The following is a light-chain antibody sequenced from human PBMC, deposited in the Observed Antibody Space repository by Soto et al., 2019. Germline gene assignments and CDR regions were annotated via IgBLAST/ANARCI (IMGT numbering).Light chain of an antibody. V-gene: IGLV1-44*01. CDR1: SSNIGGNS. J-gene: IGLJ1*01. Sequence: QSVLTQPPSASGTPGQRVTISCSGSSSNIGGNSVNWYQQVPGTAPELLIYSFDRRPSGVPERFSGSKSGTSASLAISGLQPEDEADYYCQSYDSSLYVFGTGTKLTVL. CDR3: QSYDSSLYV. CDR2: SFD.